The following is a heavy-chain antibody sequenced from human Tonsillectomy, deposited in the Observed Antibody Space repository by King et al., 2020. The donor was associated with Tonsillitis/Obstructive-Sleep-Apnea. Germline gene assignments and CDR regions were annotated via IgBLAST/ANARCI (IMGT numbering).Heavy chain of an antibody. Sequence: VQLVESGGGLVQPGGSLRLSCAASGFTFSSYAMSWVRQAPGKGLEWVSAISGSGGSTYYADSVKGRFTISRDNSKNTLYLQMNSLRAEDTAVYYCAKQRYYYGSGSLNWFDPWGQGTLVTVSS. CDR3: AKQRYYYGSGSLNWFDP. CDR2: ISGSGGST. J-gene: IGHJ5*02. D-gene: IGHD3-10*01. CDR1: GFTFSSYA. V-gene: IGHV3-23*04.